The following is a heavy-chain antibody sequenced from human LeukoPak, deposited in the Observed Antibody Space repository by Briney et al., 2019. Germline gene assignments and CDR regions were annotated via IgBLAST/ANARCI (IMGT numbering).Heavy chain of an antibody. Sequence: GGSLRLSCAASGFTFSSYDMHWVRQATGKGLEWVSAIGTAGDTYYPGSVKGRFTISREIAKNSLYLQMNSLRAGDTAVYYCARVRKYSGYYSWYFDLWGRGTLVTVSS. CDR1: GFTFSSYD. V-gene: IGHV3-13*01. J-gene: IGHJ2*01. CDR2: IGTAGDT. D-gene: IGHD5-12*01. CDR3: ARVRKYSGYYSWYFDL.